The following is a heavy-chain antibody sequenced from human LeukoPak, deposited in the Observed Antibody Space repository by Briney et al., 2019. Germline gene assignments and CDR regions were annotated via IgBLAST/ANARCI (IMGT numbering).Heavy chain of an antibody. CDR2: ISSSSSYI. D-gene: IGHD3-10*01. V-gene: IGHV3-21*01. Sequence: GGSLRLSCAASGFTFSSFNMNWVRQAPGKGLEWVSSISSSSSYIYYADSVKGRFTISRDNAKNSLYLQMNSLRAEDTAVYYCARDPTSHGSGTSYWGQGTLVTVSS. CDR1: GFTFSSFN. J-gene: IGHJ4*02. CDR3: ARDPTSHGSGTSY.